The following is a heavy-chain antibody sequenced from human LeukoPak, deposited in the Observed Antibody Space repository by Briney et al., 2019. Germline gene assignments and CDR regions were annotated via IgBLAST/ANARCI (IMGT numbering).Heavy chain of an antibody. CDR1: GFTFSSYS. V-gene: IGHV3-21*04. CDR2: ISGTSSYI. J-gene: IGHJ1*01. D-gene: IGHD5-24*01. CDR3: VRSITQY. Sequence: GGSLRLSCAASGFTFSSYSMNWVRQAPGKGLEWVSFISGTSSYIYYADSVKGRFAISRDNAKNSLYLQMNSLRAEDTALYYCVRSITQYWGQGTLVTVSS.